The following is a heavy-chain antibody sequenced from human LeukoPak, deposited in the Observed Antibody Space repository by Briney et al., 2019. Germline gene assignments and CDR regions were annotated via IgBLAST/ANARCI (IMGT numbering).Heavy chain of an antibody. CDR3: ARHRRYLTVTGHFDY. CDR1: GGSFSGYY. V-gene: IGHV4-34*01. D-gene: IGHD4-17*01. J-gene: IGHJ4*02. Sequence: SETLSLTCALYGGSFSGYYWSWIRQPPGKGLEWIGEINHSVGANYNTSLKSRVTMSVDTSKNQFSLKLNSVTAADTAVYYCARHRRYLTVTGHFDYWGQGTLVTVSS. CDR2: INHSVGA.